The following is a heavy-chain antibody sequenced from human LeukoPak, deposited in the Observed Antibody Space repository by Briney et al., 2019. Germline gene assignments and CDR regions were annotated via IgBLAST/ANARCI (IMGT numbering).Heavy chain of an antibody. D-gene: IGHD6-19*01. V-gene: IGHV3-30*04. CDR1: GFTFRSYA. CDR2: ISYDGSNK. CDR3: ARGVRIAVAGNIDY. Sequence: GRSLRLSCAASGFTFRSYAMHWVRQAPGKGLEWEAAISYDGSNKKYADSVKGRFTISRDNSKNTLYLQMNSLRAEDTAVYYCARGVRIAVAGNIDYWGQGTLVTVSS. J-gene: IGHJ4*02.